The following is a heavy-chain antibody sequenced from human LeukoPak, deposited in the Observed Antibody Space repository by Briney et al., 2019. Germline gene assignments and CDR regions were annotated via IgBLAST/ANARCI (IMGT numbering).Heavy chain of an antibody. CDR1: GFNFSSYD. CDR2: IGTAGDT. V-gene: IGHV3-13*04. D-gene: IGHD3-10*01. Sequence: GSLRLSCAASGFNFSSYDMQWVRQGTGKGLEWVSAIGTAGDTYYPGSVKGRFTTSRENAKNSLYLQMDSLRVGDTAVYYCARGRGWGTFDIWGQGTMVTVSS. J-gene: IGHJ3*02. CDR3: ARGRGWGTFDI.